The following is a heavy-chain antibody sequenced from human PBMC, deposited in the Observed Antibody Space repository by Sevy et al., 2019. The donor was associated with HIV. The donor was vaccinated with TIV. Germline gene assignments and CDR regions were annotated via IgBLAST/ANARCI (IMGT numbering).Heavy chain of an antibody. CDR1: GFTFNNYW. V-gene: IGHV3-7*03. CDR3: ATWTMMGASSLYDY. D-gene: IGHD3-22*01. Sequence: GGSLRLSCAVSGFTFNNYWMSWVRQAPGKGLEWVAAINQDGSDKYSSDSVKGRFTISRDNAENSLFLQMNSLRVGDTAMYYCATWTMMGASSLYDYWGQGTLVTVSS. CDR2: INQDGSDK. J-gene: IGHJ4*02.